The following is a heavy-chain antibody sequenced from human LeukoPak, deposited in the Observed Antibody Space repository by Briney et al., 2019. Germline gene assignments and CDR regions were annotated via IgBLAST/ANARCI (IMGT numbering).Heavy chain of an antibody. Sequence: PGGSLRLSCEASGFTFSTYWMTWVRQAPGKGLEWLANIKHDGSDKYYAASVKGRFTISRDNARNSLYLQMNSLRAEDTAVYYCATSLDAAMNTGGQGILVTVPS. D-gene: IGHD5-18*01. V-gene: IGHV3-7*01. CDR1: GFTFSTYW. J-gene: IGHJ4*02. CDR3: ATSLDAAMNT. CDR2: IKHDGSDK.